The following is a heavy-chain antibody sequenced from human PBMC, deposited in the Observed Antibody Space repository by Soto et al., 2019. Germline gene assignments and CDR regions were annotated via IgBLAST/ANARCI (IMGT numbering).Heavy chain of an antibody. Sequence: GGSLRLSCAASGFTFSNYGMHWVRQAPGKGLEWVAVIWYDGSNKYYADSVKGRFTISRDNSKNTLYLQMNSLRAEDTAVYYCLRDSYAAGSSYWGKGSLVTVAS. CDR1: GFTFSNYG. V-gene: IGHV3-33*01. D-gene: IGHD6-13*01. CDR3: LRDSYAAGSSY. CDR2: IWYDGSNK. J-gene: IGHJ4*02.